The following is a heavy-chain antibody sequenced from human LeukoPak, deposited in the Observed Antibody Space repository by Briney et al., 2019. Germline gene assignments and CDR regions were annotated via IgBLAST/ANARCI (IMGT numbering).Heavy chain of an antibody. J-gene: IGHJ4*02. Sequence: SEPLSLTCTVSGGSISSYYWSWIRQPPGKGLEWIGYIYYSGSTNYNPSLKSRVTISVDTSKNQFSLKLSSVTAADTAVYYCARRVARGSYYFDYWGQGTLVTVSS. V-gene: IGHV4-59*01. D-gene: IGHD3-3*01. CDR1: GGSISSYY. CDR2: IYYSGST. CDR3: ARRVARGSYYFDY.